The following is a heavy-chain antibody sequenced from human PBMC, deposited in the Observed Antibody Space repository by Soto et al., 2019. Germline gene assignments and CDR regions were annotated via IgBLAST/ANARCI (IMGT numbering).Heavy chain of an antibody. D-gene: IGHD3-9*01. V-gene: IGHV1-24*01. CDR3: ATWGYFDWSNFDY. CDR2: FDPEDGET. Sequence: VSCKVSGYTLTELSMHWVRQAPGKGLEWMGGFDPEDGETIYAQKFQGRVTMTEDTSTDTAYMELSSLRSEDTAVYYCATWGYFDWSNFDYWGQGTLVTVSS. J-gene: IGHJ4*02. CDR1: GYTLTELS.